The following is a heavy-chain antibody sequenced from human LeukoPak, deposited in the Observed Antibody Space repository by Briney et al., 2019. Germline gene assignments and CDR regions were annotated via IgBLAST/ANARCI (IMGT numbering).Heavy chain of an antibody. Sequence: ASVKVSCKASGYTFTSYAMHWVRQAPGQRLEWMGWINAGNGNTKYSQKFQGRVTITRDTSASTAYMELSSLRSEDTAVYYCARDKGRVVPAANGRDGGFDYWGQGTLVTVSS. CDR1: GYTFTSYA. V-gene: IGHV1-3*01. CDR3: ARDKGRVVPAANGRDGGFDY. D-gene: IGHD2-2*01. J-gene: IGHJ4*02. CDR2: INAGNGNT.